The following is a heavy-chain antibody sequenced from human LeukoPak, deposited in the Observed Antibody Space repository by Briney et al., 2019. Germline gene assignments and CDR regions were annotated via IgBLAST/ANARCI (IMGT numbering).Heavy chain of an antibody. CDR1: GFTFSSYW. Sequence: PGGSLRLSCAASGFTFSSYWMHWVRQAPGKGLVWVSRVNSDGSSISYADSVKDRFTISRDNAKNTLYLQMNSLRAEDTAVYYCASLGYRRDYWGQGTLVTVSS. CDR2: VNSDGSSI. V-gene: IGHV3-74*01. J-gene: IGHJ4*02. D-gene: IGHD1-14*01. CDR3: ASLGYRRDY.